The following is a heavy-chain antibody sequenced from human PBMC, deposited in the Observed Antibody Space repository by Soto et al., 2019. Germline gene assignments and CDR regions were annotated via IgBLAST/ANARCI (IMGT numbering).Heavy chain of an antibody. CDR2: IIPIFGTA. CDR3: ARDLERYSGSSNWFDP. Sequence: SVKVSCKASGDTFSSYAISWVRQAPGQGLEWMGGIIPIFGTANYAQKFQGRVTITADESTSTAYMELSSLRSEDTAVYYCARDLERYSGSSNWFDPWGQGTLVTVSS. CDR1: GDTFSSYA. V-gene: IGHV1-69*13. J-gene: IGHJ5*02. D-gene: IGHD1-26*01.